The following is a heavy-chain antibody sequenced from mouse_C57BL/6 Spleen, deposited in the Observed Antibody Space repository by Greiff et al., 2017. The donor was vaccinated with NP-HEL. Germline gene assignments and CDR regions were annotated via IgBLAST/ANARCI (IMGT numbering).Heavy chain of an antibody. CDR2: IRSKSNNYAT. D-gene: IGHD2-4*01. V-gene: IGHV10-1*01. Sequence: EVQRVESGGGLVQPKGSLKLSCAASGFSFNTYAMNWVRQAPGKGLEWVARIRSKSNNYATSYADSVKDRFTISRENSDIMLYLQMNNLKTEDTAMYYCVRGDDYDEGYYAMDYWGQGTSVTVSS. CDR1: GFSFNTYA. CDR3: VRGDDYDEGYYAMDY. J-gene: IGHJ4*01.